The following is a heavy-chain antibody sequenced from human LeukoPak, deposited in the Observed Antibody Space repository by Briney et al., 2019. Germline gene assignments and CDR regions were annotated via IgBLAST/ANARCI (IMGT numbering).Heavy chain of an antibody. Sequence: ASVKVSCKVSGYTLTELSMHWVRQAPGKGLEWMGGFDPEDGETNYAHKFQGRVTMTEDTSTDTAYMELSSLRSEDTAVYYCATTYSSGWYVSHYYYGMDVWGKGTTVTVSS. D-gene: IGHD6-13*01. J-gene: IGHJ6*04. V-gene: IGHV1-24*01. CDR1: GYTLTELS. CDR3: ATTYSSGWYVSHYYYGMDV. CDR2: FDPEDGET.